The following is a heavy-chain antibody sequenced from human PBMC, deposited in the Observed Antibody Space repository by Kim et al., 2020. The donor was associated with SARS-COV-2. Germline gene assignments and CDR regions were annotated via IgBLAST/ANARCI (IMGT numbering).Heavy chain of an antibody. CDR2: ISYDGTNK. J-gene: IGHJ4*02. Sequence: GGSLRLSCAASGFTFNRYAMHWVRQAPGKGLEWVAVISYDGTNKYYADSVKGRFTISRDNSKNTLDLQMNSLRAEDTGVYYCARTQVIDYWGQGTLLTVSS. CDR1: GFTFNRYA. V-gene: IGHV3-30-3*01. CDR3: ARTQVIDY.